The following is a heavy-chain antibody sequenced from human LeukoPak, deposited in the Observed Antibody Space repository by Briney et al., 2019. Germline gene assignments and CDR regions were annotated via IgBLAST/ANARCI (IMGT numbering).Heavy chain of an antibody. CDR1: GGSISSGGYS. CDR2: IYHSGRT. Sequence: PSETLSLTCAVSGGSISSGGYSWSWIRQPPGKGLEWIGYIYHSGRTYYNPSLKSRVTISVDRSKNQFSLKLSSVTAADTAVYYCARGHCSGGSCPSYSWFDPWDQGTVATVTS. V-gene: IGHV4-30-2*01. D-gene: IGHD2-15*01. CDR3: ARGHCSGGSCPSYSWFDP. J-gene: IGHJ5*02.